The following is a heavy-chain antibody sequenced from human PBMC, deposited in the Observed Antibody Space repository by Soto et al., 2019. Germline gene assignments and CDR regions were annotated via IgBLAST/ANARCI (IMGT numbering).Heavy chain of an antibody. CDR3: AHRRGIVVVRTAMPDNWFDP. CDR1: GFSLSTSGVG. CDR2: IYWDDEK. Sequence: QITLKESGPTLVKPTQTLKLTCTFSGFSLSTSGVGVGWIRQPPGKALEWLALIYWDDEKRYSPSLKSRLTITKDTSNNQVVLTMTNMDPLDTATHCGAHRRGIVVVRTAMPDNWFDPWGQGTLVTVSS. V-gene: IGHV2-5*02. J-gene: IGHJ5*01. D-gene: IGHD2-2*01.